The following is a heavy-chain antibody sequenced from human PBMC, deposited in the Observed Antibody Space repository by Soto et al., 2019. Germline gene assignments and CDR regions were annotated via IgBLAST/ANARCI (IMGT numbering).Heavy chain of an antibody. CDR2: IYHSGST. J-gene: IGHJ6*02. CDR3: ARDPHPKSYYGSGSIHYYYYGMDV. Sequence: GTLSLTCAVSGYSISSGYYWCCIRQAPGKGLEWIGSIYHSGSTYYNPSLKSRVTISVDTSKNQFSLKLSSVTAADTAVYYCARDPHPKSYYGSGSIHYYYYGMDVWGQGTTVTVSS. D-gene: IGHD3-10*01. CDR1: GYSISSGYY. V-gene: IGHV4-38-2*02.